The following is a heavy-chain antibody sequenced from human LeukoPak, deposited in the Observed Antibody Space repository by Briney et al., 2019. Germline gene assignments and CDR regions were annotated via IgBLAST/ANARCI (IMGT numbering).Heavy chain of an antibody. CDR1: GFTFSSYG. CDR2: ISYDGSNK. J-gene: IGHJ4*02. Sequence: GGSLRLSCAASGFTFSSYGMHWVRQAPGKGLEWVAVISYDGSNKYYADSVKGRFTISRDNSKNTLYLQMNSLRAEDTAVYYCARGAPLAYCGGDCSRLLDCWGQGTLVTVSS. CDR3: ARGAPLAYCGGDCSRLLDC. V-gene: IGHV3-30*03. D-gene: IGHD2-21*02.